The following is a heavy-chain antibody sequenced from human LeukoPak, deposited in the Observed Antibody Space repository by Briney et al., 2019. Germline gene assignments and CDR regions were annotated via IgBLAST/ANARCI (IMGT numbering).Heavy chain of an antibody. J-gene: IGHJ4*02. Sequence: GGSLRLSCAASGFXFSSYAISWVRQAPGKGQEWVSAISSSGGSTYYADSVKGRFTISRDTSKNTLYLQMNSLRAEDTAVYYCAKDRPLNWGYYFDYWGQGTLVTVSS. V-gene: IGHV3-23*01. D-gene: IGHD7-27*01. CDR2: ISSSGGST. CDR3: AKDRPLNWGYYFDY. CDR1: GFXFSSYA.